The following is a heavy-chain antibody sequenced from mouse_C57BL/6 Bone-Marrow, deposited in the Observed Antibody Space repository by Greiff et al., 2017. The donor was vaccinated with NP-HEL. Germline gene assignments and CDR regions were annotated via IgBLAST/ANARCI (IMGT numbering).Heavy chain of an antibody. J-gene: IGHJ3*01. Sequence: VQLQQSGPELVKPGASVKMSCKASGYTFTDYNMHWVKQSHGKSLEWIGYINPNNGGTSYNQKFKGKATLTVNKSSSTAYMELRSLTSEDSAVYYCARGFNDYDGAWFAYWGQGTLVTVSA. CDR1: GYTFTDYN. CDR2: INPNNGGT. D-gene: IGHD2-4*01. CDR3: ARGFNDYDGAWFAY. V-gene: IGHV1-22*01.